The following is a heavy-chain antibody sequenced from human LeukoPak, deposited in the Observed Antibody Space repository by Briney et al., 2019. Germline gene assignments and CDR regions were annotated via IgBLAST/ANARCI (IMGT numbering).Heavy chain of an antibody. CDR2: INPSGGST. V-gene: IGHV1-46*01. Sequence: GASVKVSCKTSGYTFTSYDINWVRQAPGQGLEWMGIINPSGGSTSYAQKFQGRVTMTRDTSTSTVYMELSSLRSEDTAVYYCARGGFTMVRGEDYWGQGTLVTVSS. CDR3: ARGGFTMVRGEDY. D-gene: IGHD3-10*01. J-gene: IGHJ4*02. CDR1: GYTFTSYD.